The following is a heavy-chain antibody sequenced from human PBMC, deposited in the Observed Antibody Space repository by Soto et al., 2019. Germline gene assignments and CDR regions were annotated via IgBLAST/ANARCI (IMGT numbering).Heavy chain of an antibody. CDR3: ARGVGYCSCTSCYGGYYDYMDV. Sequence: EVQLSESGGGLVQPGGSLRLSCAASGFTFSSYAMSWVRQAPGKGLEWVSAISGSGGSTYYADSVKGRYTISRDNSKNTLDLQMNSLSAEDTAVYYCARGVGYCSCTSCYGGYYDYMDVWGKGSTVTVCS. J-gene: IGHJ6*03. D-gene: IGHD2-2*03. V-gene: IGHV3-23*01. CDR2: ISGSGGST. CDR1: GFTFSSYA.